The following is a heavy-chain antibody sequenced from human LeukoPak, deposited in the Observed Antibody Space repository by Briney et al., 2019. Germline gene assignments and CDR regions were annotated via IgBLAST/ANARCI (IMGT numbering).Heavy chain of an antibody. Sequence: PGGSPRLSFSASGFPSGSYAIRGVREAPGEGLWCVSAICDSGGSTYYADSVKGRFTISRDNSKNTLYLQMSSLRAEDTAVYFCVRGYSFGPYGMDVWGQETTVTVSS. D-gene: IGHD2-15*01. J-gene: IGHJ6*02. CDR3: VRGYSFGPYGMDV. CDR1: GFPSGSYA. CDR2: ICDSGGST. V-gene: IGHV3-64D*09.